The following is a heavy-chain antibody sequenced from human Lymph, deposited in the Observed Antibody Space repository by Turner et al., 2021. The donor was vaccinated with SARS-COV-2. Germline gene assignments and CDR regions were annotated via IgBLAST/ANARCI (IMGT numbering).Heavy chain of an antibody. J-gene: IGHJ4*02. Sequence: QVQLVQSGGAVVQPGRSLRLSCAASGFTFSSYAMHWVRQAPGKGLEWVALISYDGSNKYCADSVKGRFTISRDNSKNSLYLQMNSLRAEDTAVYYCARDAGSLFDYWGQGTLVTVS. CDR3: ARDAGSLFDY. D-gene: IGHD6-13*01. CDR1: GFTFSSYA. V-gene: IGHV3-30-3*01. CDR2: ISYDGSNK.